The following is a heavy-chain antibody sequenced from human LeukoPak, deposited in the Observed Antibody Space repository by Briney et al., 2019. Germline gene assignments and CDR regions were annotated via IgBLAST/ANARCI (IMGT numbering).Heavy chain of an antibody. J-gene: IGHJ6*03. CDR1: GLTFSSYW. D-gene: IGHD2-15*01. CDR3: AKNGDRGAYCTGGTCYPYFYYYMDV. V-gene: IGHV3-74*01. Sequence: GGSLRLSCAASGLTFSSYWMHWVRQGPGKGLAWVSRNSDGSTTSYADSVKGRFTISRDNSKNTLYLQMNSLRAEDTAIYYCAKNGDRGAYCTGGTCYPYFYYYMDVWGKGTTVTI. CDR2: NSDGSTT.